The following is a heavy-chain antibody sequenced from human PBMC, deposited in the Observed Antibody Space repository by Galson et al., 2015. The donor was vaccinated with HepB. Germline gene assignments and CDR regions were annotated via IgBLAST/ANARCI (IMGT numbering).Heavy chain of an antibody. D-gene: IGHD2-21*01. CDR3: ATDLVRNCGGDCQTSVDY. J-gene: IGHJ4*02. Sequence: SVKVSCKVSGYTLIELSMHWVRQAPGKGLEWMGGFDPEDGETIYAQKFQGRVTMTEDTSTDTAYMELSSLRSEDTAVYYCATDLVRNCGGDCQTSVDYWGQGTLVTVSS. CDR2: FDPEDGET. V-gene: IGHV1-24*01. CDR1: GYTLIELS.